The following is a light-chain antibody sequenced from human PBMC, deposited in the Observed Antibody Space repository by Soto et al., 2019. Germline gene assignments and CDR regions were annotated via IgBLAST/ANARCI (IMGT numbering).Light chain of an antibody. CDR1: QSVSGW. V-gene: IGKV1-5*01. CDR3: QQYETFSGT. J-gene: IGKJ1*01. Sequence: SQMTQSPSTLSASVWDRVTMTWRASQSVSGWLAWYQQKPGEAPKLLIYDASALPRGVPSRFSGSGSGTKFTLTIASLQPDDFATYYCQQYETFSGTFGPGTKVDIK. CDR2: DAS.